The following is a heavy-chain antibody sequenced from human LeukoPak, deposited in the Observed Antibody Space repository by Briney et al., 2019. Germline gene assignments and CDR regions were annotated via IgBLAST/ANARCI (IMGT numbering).Heavy chain of an antibody. CDR3: PRSHSTSSTSDP. Sequence: GGSLRLSCAASGFTVSDYGIHWVRQAPGQGLELVALIWYDGSEKYYADSVKGRRTISRDNTKNTLYLQRNSLRTDDKAVEYCPRSHSTSSTSDPWGPGTPLTLS. D-gene: IGHD6-6*01. CDR2: IWYDGSEK. CDR1: GFTVSDYG. V-gene: IGHV3-33*01. J-gene: IGHJ5*02.